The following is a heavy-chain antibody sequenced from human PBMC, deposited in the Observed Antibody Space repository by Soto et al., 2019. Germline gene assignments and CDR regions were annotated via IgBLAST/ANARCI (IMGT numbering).Heavy chain of an antibody. Sequence: SETLSLTCTVSGSSISSYYWSWIRQPPGKGLEWIGYVYYSGSTNYNPSLKSRVTISVDTSKNQFSLKLSSVTAADTAVYYCARDLEGIDYWGQGTLVTVSS. V-gene: IGHV4-59*01. CDR1: GSSISSYY. CDR2: VYYSGST. J-gene: IGHJ4*02. D-gene: IGHD3-10*01. CDR3: ARDLEGIDY.